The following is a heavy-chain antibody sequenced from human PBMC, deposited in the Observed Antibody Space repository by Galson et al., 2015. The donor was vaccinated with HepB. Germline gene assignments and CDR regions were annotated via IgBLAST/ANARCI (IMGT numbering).Heavy chain of an antibody. CDR3: ARAPLYYYYYMDV. V-gene: IGHV3-30-3*01. J-gene: IGHJ6*03. Sequence: SLRLSCAASGFTFSSYAMHWVRQAPGKGLEWVAVISYDGSNKYYADSVKGRFTISRDNSKNTLYLQMNSLRAGDTAVYYCARAPLYYYYYMDVWGKGTTVTVSS. CDR2: ISYDGSNK. CDR1: GFTFSSYA.